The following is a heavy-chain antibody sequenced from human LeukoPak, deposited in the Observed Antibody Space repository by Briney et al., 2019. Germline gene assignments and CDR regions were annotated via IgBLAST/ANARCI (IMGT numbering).Heavy chain of an antibody. J-gene: IGHJ4*02. V-gene: IGHV3-11*04. Sequence: KPGGSLRLSCAASGFTFSDYYMSWIRQAPGKGLEWVSNISSSGSTIYYADSVKGRFTISRDNDKNSLYLQMNSWRAEDTAVYYCARDSRTAAGIDYWGQGTLVTVSS. CDR3: ARDSRTAAGIDY. D-gene: IGHD6-13*01. CDR2: ISSSGSTI. CDR1: GFTFSDYY.